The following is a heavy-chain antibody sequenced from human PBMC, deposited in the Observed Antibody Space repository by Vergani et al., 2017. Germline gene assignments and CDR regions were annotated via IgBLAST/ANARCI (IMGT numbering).Heavy chain of an antibody. CDR1: GFTFSSYG. D-gene: IGHD1-14*01. V-gene: IGHV3-30*03. CDR3: ARDQAQYNMAAGLNDY. CDR2: ISYDGSNK. J-gene: IGHJ4*02. Sequence: QVQLVESGGGVVQPGRSLRLSCAASGFTFSSYGMHWVRQAPGKGLEWGAVISYDGSNKYYADSVKGRFTISRDNSKNTLYLQMNSLRAEDKAVYYCARDQAQYNMAAGLNDYWGQGTLVTVSS.